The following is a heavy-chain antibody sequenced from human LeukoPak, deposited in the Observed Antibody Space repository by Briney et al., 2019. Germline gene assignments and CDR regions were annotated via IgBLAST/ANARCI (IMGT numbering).Heavy chain of an antibody. CDR3: ARVAQLGGGYHWFDS. CDR1: GGTFSSYA. D-gene: IGHD3-16*01. V-gene: IGHV1-69*13. Sequence: GASVKVSCKASGGTFSSYAISWVRQAPGQGLEWMGGIIPIFGTANYAQKFQGRVTITADESTSTAYMELSSLRSEDTAVYYCARVAQLGGGYHWFDSGGQGTLATVSS. J-gene: IGHJ5*01. CDR2: IIPIFGTA.